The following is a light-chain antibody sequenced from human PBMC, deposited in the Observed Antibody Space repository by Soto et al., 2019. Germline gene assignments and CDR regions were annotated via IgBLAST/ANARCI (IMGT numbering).Light chain of an antibody. CDR1: SSDVGGSNY. V-gene: IGLV2-14*01. CDR2: DVS. CDR3: SSYTTSSTLVV. J-gene: IGLJ1*01. Sequence: QSALTQPASVSGSPGQSITISCTGTSSDVGGSNYVSWYQQHPGKAPKVMIFDVSNRPSGVSDRFSGSKSGNTASLTISGLQAEDEADYYCSSYTTSSTLVVFGTGTKLTVL.